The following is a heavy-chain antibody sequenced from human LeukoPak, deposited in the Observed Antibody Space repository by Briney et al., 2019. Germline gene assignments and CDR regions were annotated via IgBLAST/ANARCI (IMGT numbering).Heavy chain of an antibody. V-gene: IGHV3-23*01. J-gene: IGHJ4*02. CDR1: GFTFGSYA. CDR3: ARDHPGSGWYVDY. Sequence: GGSLRLSCAASGFTFGSYAMGWVRQAPGKGLEWVSGISGSGGSPYCTDSVKGRFTIPKDNSKDTLYLQMNSLRDEDTAVYYCARDHPGSGWYVDYWGQGILVTVSS. CDR2: ISGSGGSP. D-gene: IGHD6-19*01.